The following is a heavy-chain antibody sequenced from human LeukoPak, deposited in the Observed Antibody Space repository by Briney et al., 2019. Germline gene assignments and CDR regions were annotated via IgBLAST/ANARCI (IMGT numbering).Heavy chain of an antibody. J-gene: IGHJ4*02. V-gene: IGHV1-8*01. CDR3: TREKDCADGICYED. D-gene: IGHD2-8*01. CDR2: MSPKSGNT. CDR1: GHTCTSHD. Sequence: GASVKVSCKASGHTCTSHDINWVRHATGLGLEWLGWMSPKSGNTGYAQKFQGRVTMTRDTSISTAYMELSSLRFDDTAVYFCTREKDCADGICYEDWGQGTLVTVSS.